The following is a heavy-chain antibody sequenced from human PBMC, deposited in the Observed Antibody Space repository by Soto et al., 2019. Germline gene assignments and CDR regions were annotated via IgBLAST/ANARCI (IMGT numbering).Heavy chain of an antibody. Sequence: SETLSLTCSVSGDSISSYYWNWIRQPPGKGLEWIGYFSYTGTTNYNPSLKSRVTISADTSKNQFFLKLSSVTAVDTAVYYCGRHLFSDVWGQGTTVTV. D-gene: IGHD2-21*01. V-gene: IGHV4-59*08. CDR2: FSYTGTT. CDR3: GRHLFSDV. J-gene: IGHJ6*02. CDR1: GDSISSYY.